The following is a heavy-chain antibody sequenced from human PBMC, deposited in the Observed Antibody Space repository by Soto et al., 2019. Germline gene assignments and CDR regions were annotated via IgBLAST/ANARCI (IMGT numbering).Heavy chain of an antibody. CDR3: AKGIPYYYDSSGYYVDYGMDV. D-gene: IGHD3-22*01. V-gene: IGHV3-30*18. J-gene: IGHJ6*02. CDR1: GFTFHNFG. CDR2: ISSDGNNQ. Sequence: GGSLRLSCAASGFTFHNFGIHWVRQAPGKVLEWLAVISSDGNNQYYADSLKVRFTISRDNSKNTLYLQMNSLRAEDTAVYYCAKGIPYYYDSSGYYVDYGMDVWGQGTTVTVSS.